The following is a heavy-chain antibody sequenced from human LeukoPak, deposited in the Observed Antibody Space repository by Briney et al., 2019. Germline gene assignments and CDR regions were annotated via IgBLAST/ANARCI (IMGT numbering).Heavy chain of an antibody. V-gene: IGHV3-7*01. CDR2: IKQDGSEK. Sequence: GGSLRLSCAASGFTFSSYWMSWVRQAPGKGLEWVANIKQDGSEKYYVDSVKGRFTISRDNAKNSLYLQMNSLRAEDTAVYYCARDPGGGIAAPDYWGQGTLVTVSS. CDR1: GFTFSSYW. J-gene: IGHJ4*02. CDR3: ARDPGGGIAAPDY. D-gene: IGHD6-6*01.